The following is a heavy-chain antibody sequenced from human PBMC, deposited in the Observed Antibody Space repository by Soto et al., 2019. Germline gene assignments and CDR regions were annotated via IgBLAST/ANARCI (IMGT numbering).Heavy chain of an antibody. D-gene: IGHD1-26*01. J-gene: IGHJ3*02. CDR1: GFTVSSDY. V-gene: IGHV3-53*02. CDR3: ARSGTYYDAFDI. CDR2: IYSGGST. Sequence: EVQLVETGGGLIQPGGSLRLSCAASGFTVSSDYMSCVRQAPGKGLEWVSVIYSGGSTYYADSVKGRFTISRDNSKNTLYLQMNSLRAEDTAVYYCARSGTYYDAFDIWGQGTMVTVSS.